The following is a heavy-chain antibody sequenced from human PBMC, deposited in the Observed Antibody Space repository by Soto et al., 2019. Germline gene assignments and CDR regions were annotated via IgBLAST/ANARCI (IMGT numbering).Heavy chain of an antibody. CDR2: ISYDGSNK. Sequence: PGGSLRLSCAASGFTFSSYAMHWVRQAPGKGLEWVAVISYDGSNKYYADSLKGRFTISRDNSKNTLYLQMNSLRAEDTAVYYCARVPSHQAAYWGQGTLVTVSS. CDR1: GFTFSSYA. D-gene: IGHD2-2*01. J-gene: IGHJ4*02. V-gene: IGHV3-30-3*01. CDR3: ARVPSHQAAY.